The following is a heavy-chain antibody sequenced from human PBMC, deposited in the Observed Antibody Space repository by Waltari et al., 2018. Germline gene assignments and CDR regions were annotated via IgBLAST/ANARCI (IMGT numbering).Heavy chain of an antibody. CDR3: ARDGAGTTGIDY. Sequence: QVQLVQSGAEVKKPGSSVKVSCKASGGTFSSYAISWVRQAPGQGLEWMGGIIPIFGTANYAQKFQGRVTITTDESTSTAYMELSRLRSDDTAVYYCARDGAGTTGIDYWGQGTLVTVSS. J-gene: IGHJ4*02. CDR2: IIPIFGTA. D-gene: IGHD1-7*01. CDR1: GGTFSSYA. V-gene: IGHV1-69*05.